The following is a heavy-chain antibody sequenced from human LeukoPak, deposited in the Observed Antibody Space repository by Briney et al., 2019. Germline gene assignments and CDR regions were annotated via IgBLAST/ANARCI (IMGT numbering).Heavy chain of an antibody. CDR3: AIFPIVAVPAAKQDRDF. V-gene: IGHV3-11*01. Sequence: GSLRLSCAASGFTFSDYYMTWIRQAPGRGLEWVSYISGSGSTIYYADSVKGRFTISRDNAKNSLSLQMNSLRADDTAVYFCAIFPIVAVPAAKQDRDFWGQGTLVTVSS. D-gene: IGHD6-13*01. J-gene: IGHJ4*02. CDR1: GFTFSDYY. CDR2: ISGSGSTI.